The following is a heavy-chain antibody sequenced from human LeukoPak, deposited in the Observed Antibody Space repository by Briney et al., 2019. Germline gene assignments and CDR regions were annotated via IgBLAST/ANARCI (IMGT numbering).Heavy chain of an antibody. D-gene: IGHD2-2*01. Sequence: GGSLRLSCAASGFTFSSYWMHWVRQAPGKGLVWVSRINSDGSSTSYADSVKGRFTISRDNSKNTLYLQMNSLRAEDTAVYYCAKEEYQLLQGAFDIWGQGTMVTVSS. CDR2: INSDGSST. J-gene: IGHJ3*02. CDR3: AKEEYQLLQGAFDI. CDR1: GFTFSSYW. V-gene: IGHV3-74*01.